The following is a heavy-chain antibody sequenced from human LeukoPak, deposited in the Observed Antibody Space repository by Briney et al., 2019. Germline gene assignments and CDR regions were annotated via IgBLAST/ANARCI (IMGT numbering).Heavy chain of an antibody. D-gene: IGHD3-10*01. Sequence: SQTLSLTCTVSGDSISSGDYYWSWIRQPAGKGLEWIGRISSSGSTNYNPSLKSRVTISVDTSKNQFSLKLSSVTAADTAVYYCATTRGSGSYYYYFDYWGQGTLVTVSS. CDR3: ATTRGSGSYYYYFDY. V-gene: IGHV4-61*02. CDR2: ISSSGST. J-gene: IGHJ4*02. CDR1: GDSISSGDYY.